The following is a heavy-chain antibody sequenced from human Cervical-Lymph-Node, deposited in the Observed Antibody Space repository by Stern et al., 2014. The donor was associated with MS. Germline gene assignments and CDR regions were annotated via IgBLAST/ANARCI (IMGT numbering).Heavy chain of an antibody. CDR2: ISPPNGNT. CDR1: GYTFISYG. V-gene: IGHV1-18*01. D-gene: IGHD6-19*01. Sequence: VQLLESGAEVKKPGASVKVSCKTSGYTFISYGLSWVRQAPGQGLEWMGWISPPNGNTNYAPTLQGRVTMTIDTSTTTAYMELRSLRSDDTAVYYCVRKGYASGWHGYFDYWGQGTMVTVSS. J-gene: IGHJ4*02. CDR3: VRKGYASGWHGYFDY.